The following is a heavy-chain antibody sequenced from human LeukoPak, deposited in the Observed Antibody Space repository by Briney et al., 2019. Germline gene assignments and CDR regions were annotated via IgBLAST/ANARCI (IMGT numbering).Heavy chain of an antibody. CDR1: GGSISSGGYH. CDR2: IYYSGST. CDR3: ARALDYDRGGSDAFDI. D-gene: IGHD3-22*01. J-gene: IGHJ3*02. V-gene: IGHV4-31*03. Sequence: SETLSLTCTVSGGSISSGGYHWSWIRQHPGKGLEWIGYIYYSGSTYYNPSLKSRVTISVDTSKNQFSLKLSSVTAADTAVYFCARALDYDRGGSDAFDIWGQGTMVTVSS.